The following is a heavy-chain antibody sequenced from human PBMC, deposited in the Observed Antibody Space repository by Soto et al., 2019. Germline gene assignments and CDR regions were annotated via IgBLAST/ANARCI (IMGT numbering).Heavy chain of an antibody. CDR3: ARYPACGSGDPYYYYGMYV. J-gene: IGHJ6*02. CDR2: INPNSGGT. Sequence: ASVKVSCKASGYTFTGYYMHWVRQAPGQGLEWMGWINPNSGGTNYAQKFQGRVTMTRDTSISTAYMELSRLRSDDTAVYYCARYPACGSGDPYYYYGMYVWGQGTTVIVSS. D-gene: IGHD2-21*01. V-gene: IGHV1-2*02. CDR1: GYTFTGYY.